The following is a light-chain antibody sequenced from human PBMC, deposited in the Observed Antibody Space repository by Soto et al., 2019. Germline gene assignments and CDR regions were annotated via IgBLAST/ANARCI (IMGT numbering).Light chain of an antibody. CDR3: CSYAGSVV. J-gene: IGLJ2*01. CDR1: SSDVGSYNL. V-gene: IGLV2-23*01. Sequence: QSALTQPASVSGSPGQSIAISCTGTSSDVGSYNLVSWYQQHPGKAPNLMIYEGSQRPSGVSNRFSGAKSDNTASLTISGLQAEDEADYYCCSYAGSVVFGGGTKLTVL. CDR2: EGS.